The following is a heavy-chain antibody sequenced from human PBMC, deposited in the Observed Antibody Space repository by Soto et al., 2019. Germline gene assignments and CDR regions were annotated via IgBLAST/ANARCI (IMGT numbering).Heavy chain of an antibody. CDR1: GFSHSTSGVA. J-gene: IGHJ5*02. V-gene: IGHV2-5*01. Sequence: QITLKESGPTLVKPTQTLTLTCTLSGFSHSTSGVAVGWIRQPPGQALEWLGHIYWNDDKYYSTSLKSRLSLSKDTSKNHVGLTMTNVDPLDTGTYYCARLLSAALFSYDLWGQGTLVTVSS. CDR2: IYWNDDK. D-gene: IGHD1-26*01. CDR3: ARLLSAALFSYDL.